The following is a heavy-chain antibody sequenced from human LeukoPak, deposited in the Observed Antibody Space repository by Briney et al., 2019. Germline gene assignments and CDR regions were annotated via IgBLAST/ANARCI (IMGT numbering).Heavy chain of an antibody. Sequence: ASVKVSCKASGGTFSSYAISWVRQAPGQGLEWMGGIIPIFGTANYAQKFQGRVTITADESTSTAYMELSSLRSEDTAVYYCAADPYGDYGPNFDYWGQGTLVTVSS. CDR2: IIPIFGTA. V-gene: IGHV1-69*13. CDR3: AADPYGDYGPNFDY. CDR1: GGTFSSYA. J-gene: IGHJ4*02. D-gene: IGHD4-17*01.